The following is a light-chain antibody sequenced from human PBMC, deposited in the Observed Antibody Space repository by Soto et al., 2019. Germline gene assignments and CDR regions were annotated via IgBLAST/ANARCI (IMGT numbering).Light chain of an antibody. Sequence: QSVLTQPASVSGSPGQSITISCTGTSSGVGGNKYVSLYQQDPRKVPKLLINKLTKRPSGASYRCSGATSGNTAPLTISPLLAEDEAEYFCASCTRDSLYVFGTGTKVTVL. J-gene: IGLJ1*01. V-gene: IGLV2-14*01. CDR1: SSGVGGNKY. CDR2: KLT. CDR3: ASCTRDSLYV.